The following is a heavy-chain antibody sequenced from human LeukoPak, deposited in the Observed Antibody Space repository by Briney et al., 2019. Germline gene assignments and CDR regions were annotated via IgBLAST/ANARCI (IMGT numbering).Heavy chain of an antibody. CDR1: GFTFDDYA. J-gene: IGHJ3*02. V-gene: IGHV3-23*01. CDR3: ARTPNYSAAFDI. D-gene: IGHD1-7*01. CDR2: ISGSGGST. Sequence: GGSLRLSCAASGFTFDDYAMHWVRQAPGKGLEWVSAISGSGGSTYYADSVKGRFTISRDNSKNTLYLQMNSLRAEDTAVYYCARTPNYSAAFDIWGQGTMVTVSS.